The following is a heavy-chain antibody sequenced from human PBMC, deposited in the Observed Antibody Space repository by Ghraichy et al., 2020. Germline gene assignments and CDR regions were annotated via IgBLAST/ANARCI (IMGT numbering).Heavy chain of an antibody. J-gene: IGHJ4*02. CDR3: GRDINIREGSGFPI. CDR2: VYSSGST. Sequence: SETLSLTCTVSGGSISGYYWSWIRQPPGKGLEWIGYVYSSGSTNYSPSLKSRVTISIDTSNNHFSLKLSSVTAADTATYFCGRDINIREGSGFPIWCQGALVTVSS. D-gene: IGHD3-22*01. V-gene: IGHV4-59*01. CDR1: GGSISGYY.